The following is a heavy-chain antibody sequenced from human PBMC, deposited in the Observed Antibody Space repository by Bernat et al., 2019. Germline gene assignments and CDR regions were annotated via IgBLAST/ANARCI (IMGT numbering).Heavy chain of an antibody. V-gene: IGHV3-7*03. CDR3: AREGGSGYSLDY. Sequence: EVQLVESGGGLVQPGGRLRLSCGVSGITFSNYWMSWVRQAPGKGLEWVANINQDGSEKNYADSVKGRFTISRDNAKNSLYVQMNSLRAEDTAVYYCAREGGSGYSLDYWGQGALVTVSS. J-gene: IGHJ4*02. CDR2: INQDGSEK. D-gene: IGHD3-22*01. CDR1: GITFSNYW.